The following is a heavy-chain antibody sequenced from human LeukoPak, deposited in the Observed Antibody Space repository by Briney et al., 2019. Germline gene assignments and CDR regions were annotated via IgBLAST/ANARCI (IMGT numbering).Heavy chain of an antibody. CDR1: GFTFSSYA. V-gene: IGHV3-23*01. CDR3: ARPRLEYCSGGSCFDAFDI. CDR2: ISGSGSTT. J-gene: IGHJ3*02. Sequence: GGSLRLSCAASGFTFSSYAMSWVRQAPGKGLEWVASISGSGSTTYYADSVKGRFTISRDNSKNTLFLQMNSLTAEDTAIYSCARPRLEYCSGGSCFDAFDIWGQGTMVTVSS. D-gene: IGHD2-15*01.